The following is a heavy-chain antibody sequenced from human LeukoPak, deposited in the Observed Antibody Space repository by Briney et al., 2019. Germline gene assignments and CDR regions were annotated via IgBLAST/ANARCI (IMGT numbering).Heavy chain of an antibody. CDR1: GGSISSGDYY. V-gene: IGHV4-30-4*08. CDR2: IYYSGST. D-gene: IGHD6-19*01. Sequence: PSETLSLTCTVSGGSISSGDYYWSWIRQPPGKGLEWIGYIYYSGSTYYNPSLKSRVTISVDTSKNQFSLKLSTVTAADTAVYYCARLSGWYSSRPFDYWGQGTLVTVSS. CDR3: ARLSGWYSSRPFDY. J-gene: IGHJ4*02.